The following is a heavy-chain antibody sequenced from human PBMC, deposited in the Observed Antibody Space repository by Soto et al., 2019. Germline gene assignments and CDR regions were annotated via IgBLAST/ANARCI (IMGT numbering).Heavy chain of an antibody. V-gene: IGHV3-23*01. D-gene: IGHD3-10*01. CDR3: AKDTSYDSGSQPPDY. J-gene: IGHJ4*02. CDR2: ISNSGGNT. CDR1: GFTFSTFA. Sequence: PGGSLRLSCAASGFTFSTFAMTWVRQAPGKGLEWVSGISNSGGNTYYADSVKGRFTISRDNSKSTLYLQMNSLRAEDAAVYYCAKDTSYDSGSQPPDYWGQRTLVTVSS.